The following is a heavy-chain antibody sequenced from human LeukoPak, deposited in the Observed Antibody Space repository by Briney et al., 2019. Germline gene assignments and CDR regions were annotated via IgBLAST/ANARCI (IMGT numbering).Heavy chain of an antibody. J-gene: IGHJ4*02. D-gene: IGHD3-10*01. Sequence: GSGPTLVNPTQTLTLTCTFSGFSLSTSGVGVGWIRQPPGKALEWLALIYWDDDKRYSPSLKSRLTITKDTSKNQVVLTMTNMDPVDTATYYCAHRTLPSFLWFGETHFDYWGQGSLVTVSS. CDR2: IYWDDDK. V-gene: IGHV2-5*02. CDR3: AHRTLPSFLWFGETHFDY. CDR1: GFSLSTSGVG.